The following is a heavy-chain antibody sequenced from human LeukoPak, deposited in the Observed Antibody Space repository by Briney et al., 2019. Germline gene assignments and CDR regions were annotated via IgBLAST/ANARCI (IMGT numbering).Heavy chain of an antibody. CDR2: IYHSGST. V-gene: IGHV4-4*02. Sequence: PSGTLSLTCAVSGGSISSSNWWSWVRQPPGKGLERIGEIYHSGSTNYNPSLKSRVTISVDKSKNQFSLKLSSVTAADTAVYYCAREGEMATIDDAFDIWGQGTMVTVSS. D-gene: IGHD5-24*01. J-gene: IGHJ3*02. CDR1: GGSISSSNW. CDR3: AREGEMATIDDAFDI.